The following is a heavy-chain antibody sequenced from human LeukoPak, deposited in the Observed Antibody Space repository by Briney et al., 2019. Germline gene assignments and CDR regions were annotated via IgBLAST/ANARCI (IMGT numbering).Heavy chain of an antibody. V-gene: IGHV3-23*01. Sequence: PGGSLRLSCAASGFTFSSYAMTWVRQAPGRGLEWLSGISPSASRTDYADSVKGRFTISRDNSKNTLDLQMNSLRPEDTAVYYCAREGGPYSGTYSLGPWGQGILVSVSS. CDR2: ISPSASRT. CDR3: AREGGPYSGTYSLGP. D-gene: IGHD1-26*01. J-gene: IGHJ5*02. CDR1: GFTFSSYA.